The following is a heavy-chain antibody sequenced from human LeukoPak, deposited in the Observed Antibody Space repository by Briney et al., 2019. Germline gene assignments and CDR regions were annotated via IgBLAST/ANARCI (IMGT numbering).Heavy chain of an antibody. Sequence: GGSLRLSCAASGFTFSSYAMHWVRQAPGKGLEYVSAISSNGGSTYYANSVKGRFTISRDNSKNTLYLQMNSLRAEDTAVYYCARGAVAAPYGGDYYYYMDVWGKGTTVTVSS. D-gene: IGHD3-16*01. V-gene: IGHV3-64*01. J-gene: IGHJ6*03. CDR2: ISSNGGST. CDR3: ARGAVAAPYGGDYYYYMDV. CDR1: GFTFSSYA.